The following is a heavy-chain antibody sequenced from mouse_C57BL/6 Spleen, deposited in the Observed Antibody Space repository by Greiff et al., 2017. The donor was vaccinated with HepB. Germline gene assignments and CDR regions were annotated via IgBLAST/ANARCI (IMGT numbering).Heavy chain of an antibody. CDR1: GYTFTSYW. CDR2: IDPSDSYT. Sequence: QVQLQQPGAELVMPGASVKLSCKASGYTFTSYWMHWVKQRPGQGLEWIGEIDPSDSYTNYNQKFKGKSTLTVDKSSSTAYMQLSSLTSEDSAVYYCARLATTAPMDYWGQGTSVTVSS. J-gene: IGHJ4*01. CDR3: ARLATTAPMDY. D-gene: IGHD1-2*01. V-gene: IGHV1-69*01.